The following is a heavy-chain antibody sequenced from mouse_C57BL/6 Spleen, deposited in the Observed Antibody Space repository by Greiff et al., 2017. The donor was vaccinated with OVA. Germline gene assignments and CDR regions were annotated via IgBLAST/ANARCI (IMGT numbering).Heavy chain of an antibody. CDR2: INPSTGGT. Sequence: VQLQQSGPELVKPGASVKISCTASGYSFTSYSMNWVRQSPEKSLEWIGDINPSTGGTTYNQNVKAKATLTVDKSYITAYMQLKSLTSEDSAVCYSASDYDAVAYWGQGTLVTVSA. CDR1: GYSFTSYS. V-gene: IGHV1-42*01. CDR3: ASDYDAVAY. J-gene: IGHJ3*01. D-gene: IGHD2-4*01.